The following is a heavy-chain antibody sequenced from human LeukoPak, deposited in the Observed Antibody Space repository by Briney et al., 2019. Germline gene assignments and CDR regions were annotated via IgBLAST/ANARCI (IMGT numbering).Heavy chain of an antibody. Sequence: ASVKVSCKASGYTFTSNAMHWARQAPGQRLEWMGCSNGANGNTEYSHEFQGRVTITRDTSARTVYMELSSLRSEDTAVYYCARGAGEGSWLIDYWGQGTLVIVSS. D-gene: IGHD3-16*01. CDR2: SNGANGNT. J-gene: IGHJ4*02. CDR3: ARGAGEGSWLIDY. V-gene: IGHV1-3*02. CDR1: GYTFTSNA.